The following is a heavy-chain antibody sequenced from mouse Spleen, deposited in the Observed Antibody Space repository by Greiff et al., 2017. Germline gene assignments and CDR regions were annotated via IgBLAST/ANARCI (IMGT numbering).Heavy chain of an antibody. V-gene: IGHV2-9*01. CDR2: IWGGGST. Sequence: VKVVESGPGLVAPSQSLSITCTVSGFSLTSYGVDWVRQPPGQGLEWLGVIWGGGSTNYTSALMSRLSISEDNSKSKVFLKMNSLQSDDTAMYYCAKHDYYGGSYWFAYWGQGTLVTVSA. CDR1: GFSLTSYG. D-gene: IGHD1-1*01. J-gene: IGHJ3*01. CDR3: AKHDYYGGSYWFAY.